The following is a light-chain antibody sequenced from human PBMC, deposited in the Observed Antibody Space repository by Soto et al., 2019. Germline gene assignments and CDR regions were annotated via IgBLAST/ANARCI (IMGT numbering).Light chain of an antibody. Sequence: QSALTQPPSVSGSPGQSVTISCTGTSSDVGSYNRVSWYQQSPGTAPKLMIFEVSNRPSGVPDRFSGSKSGNTASLTLSGLQAEAEADYYCSSFTSSSTRVFGGGTKLNV. CDR2: EVS. V-gene: IGLV2-18*02. J-gene: IGLJ3*02. CDR1: SSDVGSYNR. CDR3: SSFTSSSTRV.